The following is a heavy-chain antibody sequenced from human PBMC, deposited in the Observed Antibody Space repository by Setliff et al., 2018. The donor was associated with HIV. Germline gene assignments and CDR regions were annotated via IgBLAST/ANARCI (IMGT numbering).Heavy chain of an antibody. J-gene: IGHJ6*03. CDR1: GYTSTSYD. V-gene: IGHV1-8*01. D-gene: IGHD2-15*01. CDR3: ARTRSGGSSVYYYNYMDV. CDR2: MNPDSGNT. Sequence: ASVKVSCKASGYTSTSYDINWVRQATGQGLEWMGWMNPDSGNTGSAQNFQGRLTITWNTSISTAYMELGSLGFDDTAVYFCARTRSGGSSVYYYNYMDVWGQGTAVTVSS.